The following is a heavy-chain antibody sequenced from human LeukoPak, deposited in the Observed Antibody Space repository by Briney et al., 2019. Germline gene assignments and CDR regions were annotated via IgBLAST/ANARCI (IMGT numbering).Heavy chain of an antibody. Sequence: GGSLRLSCAASGFTFSDYFMGWIRQAPGKGLEWVSYITDNGRKTYYADSVKGRFTISRDNAKNSLYLQMNSLRAEDTAVYYCAELGITMIGGVWGKGTTVTISS. CDR2: ITDNGRKT. CDR3: AELGITMIGGV. J-gene: IGHJ6*04. CDR1: GFTFSDYF. V-gene: IGHV3-11*04. D-gene: IGHD3-10*02.